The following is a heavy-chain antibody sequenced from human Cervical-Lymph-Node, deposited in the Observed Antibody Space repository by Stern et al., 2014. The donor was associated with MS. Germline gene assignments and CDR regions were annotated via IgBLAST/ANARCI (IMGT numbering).Heavy chain of an antibody. D-gene: IGHD6-19*01. CDR1: GFTFRTYA. J-gene: IGHJ6*02. V-gene: IGHV3-23*01. CDR3: ARGETETSGWYNDYNGMDV. Sequence: EVQLLESGGGVVQPGGSLSLSCDASGFTFRTYAMSWVRQAPGKGPEWVSSISGSGDGTYYAGSVKGRFTISRDNSKNTLYLQMNSLRAEDTAVYYCARGETETSGWYNDYNGMDVWGQGTTVSVS. CDR2: ISGSGDGT.